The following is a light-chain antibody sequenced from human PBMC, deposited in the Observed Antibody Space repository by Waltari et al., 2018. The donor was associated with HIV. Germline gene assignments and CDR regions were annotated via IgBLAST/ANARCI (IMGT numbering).Light chain of an antibody. Sequence: SYVLTQPPSVSVAPGKTARITCGGNNIGSKGVHWYQQKPGQAPVLVIYYDSHRPSGSPVLFSGSKSVNTATLTSSRVEVGDEADYYCQLWDGTGDHPGVFGTGTQVTVL. CDR1: NIGSKG. V-gene: IGLV3-21*04. CDR3: QLWDGTGDHPGV. CDR2: YDS. J-gene: IGLJ1*01.